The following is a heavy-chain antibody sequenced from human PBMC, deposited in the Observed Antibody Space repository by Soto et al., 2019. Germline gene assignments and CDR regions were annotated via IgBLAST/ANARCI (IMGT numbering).Heavy chain of an antibody. D-gene: IGHD3-3*01. Sequence: ASVKVSCKASGYTFTGYYMHWVRQAPGQGLEWMGWINPNSGGTNYAQKFQGWVTMTRDTSISTAYMELSRLRSDDTAVYYCARAIFGVALYGMDVWGQGXTVTVYS. V-gene: IGHV1-2*04. CDR2: INPNSGGT. J-gene: IGHJ6*02. CDR1: GYTFTGYY. CDR3: ARAIFGVALYGMDV.